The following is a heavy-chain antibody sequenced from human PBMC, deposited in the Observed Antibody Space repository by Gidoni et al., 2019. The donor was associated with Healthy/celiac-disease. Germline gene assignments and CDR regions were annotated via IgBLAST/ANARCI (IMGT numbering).Heavy chain of an antibody. J-gene: IGHJ2*01. V-gene: IGHV3-23*01. Sequence: EVQLLESGGGLVQPGGSLRLSCAASGFTFSSYAMRWVRQAPGKGLELVSAISGSGGSTYYADAVKGRFTISRDNSKNTLYLQMNSLRAEDTAVYYCAKRARVSVGVVNRHWYFDLWGRGTLVTVSS. D-gene: IGHD3-3*01. CDR2: ISGSGGST. CDR3: AKRARVSVGVVNRHWYFDL. CDR1: GFTFSSYA.